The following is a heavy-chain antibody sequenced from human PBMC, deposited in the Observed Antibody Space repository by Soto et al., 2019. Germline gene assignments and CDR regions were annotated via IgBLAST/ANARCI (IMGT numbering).Heavy chain of an antibody. CDR3: ASRTYYDFWSGYSGMDV. J-gene: IGHJ6*03. Sequence: ASVKVSCKASGYTFTSYDINWVRQATGQGLEGMGWMNPNSGNTGYAQKFHGRVTMTRNTSISTAYMELSSLRSEDTAVYYCASRTYYDFWSGYSGMDVWGKGTTVTVSS. D-gene: IGHD3-3*01. V-gene: IGHV1-8*01. CDR1: GYTFTSYD. CDR2: MNPNSGNT.